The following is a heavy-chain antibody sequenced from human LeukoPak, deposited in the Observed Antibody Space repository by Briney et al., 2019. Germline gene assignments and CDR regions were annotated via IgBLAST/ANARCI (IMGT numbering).Heavy chain of an antibody. V-gene: IGHV1-46*03. CDR3: ARDFGWWELLSWFDP. CDR2: INPSGGST. J-gene: IGHJ5*02. D-gene: IGHD1-26*01. CDR1: GYSFTSYY. Sequence: GASVKVSCKASGYSFTSYYMHGVGQAPGQGLEWMGIINPSGGSTSYAQKFQGRVTMTRDTSTSTVYMELSSLRSEDTAVYYCARDFGWWELLSWFDPWGQGTLVTVSS.